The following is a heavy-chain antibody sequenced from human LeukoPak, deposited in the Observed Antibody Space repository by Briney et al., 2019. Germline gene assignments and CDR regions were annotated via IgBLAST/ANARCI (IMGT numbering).Heavy chain of an antibody. CDR1: GFTFSSYD. CDR3: AKEVTDTGGYYYHY. V-gene: IGHV3-23*01. CDR2: ISDSGGST. Sequence: PGGSLRLSCAASGFTFSSYDMSWVRQAPGKGLEWVSAISDSGGSTYYADSVEGRFTVSRDNSKNTLYLQMNSLRADDTAVDYCAKEVTDTGGYYYHYWGQGTLVTVAS. D-gene: IGHD3-22*01. J-gene: IGHJ4*02.